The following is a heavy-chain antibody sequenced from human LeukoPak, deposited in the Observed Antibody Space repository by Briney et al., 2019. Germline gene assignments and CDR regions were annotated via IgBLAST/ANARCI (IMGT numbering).Heavy chain of an antibody. CDR3: AREDPYVSYRYDSSGPFDY. J-gene: IGHJ4*02. CDR1: GGTFSSYA. Sequence: GASAKVSCKASGGTFSSYAISWVRQAPGQGLEWMGGIIPIFGTANYAQKFQGRVTITADESTSTAYMELSSLRSEDTAVYYCAREDPYVSYRYDSSGPFDYWGQGTLVTVSS. V-gene: IGHV1-69*13. D-gene: IGHD3-22*01. CDR2: IIPIFGTA.